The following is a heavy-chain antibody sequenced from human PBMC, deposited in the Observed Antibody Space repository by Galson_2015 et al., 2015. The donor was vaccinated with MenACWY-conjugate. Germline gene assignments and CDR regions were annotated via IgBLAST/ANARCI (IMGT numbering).Heavy chain of an antibody. V-gene: IGHV3-72*01. CDR1: GFTFSSYW. CDR2: TRNKGYTT. CDR3: ARGLSGSGYFDY. Sequence: SLRLSCAASGFTFSSYWMHWVRQAPGKGLEWLGRTRNKGYTTKYAASVEGRFTISRDDSKNSLYLQMDSLKTEDTAVYYCARGLSGSGYFDYWGQGTLVTVSS. D-gene: IGHD2-8*02. J-gene: IGHJ4*02.